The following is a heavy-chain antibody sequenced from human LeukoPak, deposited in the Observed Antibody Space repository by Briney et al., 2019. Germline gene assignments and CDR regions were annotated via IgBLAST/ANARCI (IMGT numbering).Heavy chain of an antibody. D-gene: IGHD3-3*01. CDR1: GFTFSNYG. Sequence: GGSLRLSCAASGFTFSNYGMSWVRQAPGKGLEWVSAISGSGSSSYYADSVKGRLTISRDNSKTTLYLQINRLRAEDTAIYYCAKDQRTISTFDYWGQGTLVTVSS. V-gene: IGHV3-23*01. J-gene: IGHJ4*02. CDR2: ISGSGSSS. CDR3: AKDQRTISTFDY.